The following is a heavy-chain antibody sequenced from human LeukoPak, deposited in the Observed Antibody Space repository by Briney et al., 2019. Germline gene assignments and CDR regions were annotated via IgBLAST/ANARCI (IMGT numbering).Heavy chain of an antibody. Sequence: AGGSLRLSCAASGDTFSSYAMSWVRQAPGKGLEWVSGSGSGGSTYYADSVKGRFTISRDNSKNTLYLQMNSLRAEDTAVYYCAKDFWSGYYPNCWGQGTLVTVSS. V-gene: IGHV3-23*01. CDR1: GDTFSSYA. D-gene: IGHD3-3*01. CDR3: AKDFWSGYYPNC. CDR2: SGSGGST. J-gene: IGHJ4*02.